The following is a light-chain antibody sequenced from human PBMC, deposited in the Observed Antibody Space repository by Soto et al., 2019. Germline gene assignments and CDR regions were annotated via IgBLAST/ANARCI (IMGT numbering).Light chain of an antibody. CDR2: GAS. CDR3: QKYGSSPKT. CDR1: QSVSSSY. Sequence: ELVLTQSPGTLSLSPGERATLSCRASQSVSSSYLASYHQRPGQAPRLLIYGASNRATGIPDRFSGSGSGTDFAPTITSVNTGDFAVYYCQKYGSSPKTFVKGTKVEIK. V-gene: IGKV3-20*01. J-gene: IGKJ1*01.